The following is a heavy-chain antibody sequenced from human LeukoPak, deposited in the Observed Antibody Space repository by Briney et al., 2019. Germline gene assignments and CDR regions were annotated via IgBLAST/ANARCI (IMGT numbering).Heavy chain of an antibody. CDR1: GFTFSSYS. Sequence: PGGSLRLSCAASGFTFSSYSMNWVRQAPGKGLEWVSYISSSSSTIYYADSVKGRFTISRDNAKNTLNLQMNSLRAEDTAVYYCAREKQTYYYDSSGYYDYWGQGTLVTVSS. V-gene: IGHV3-48*04. CDR3: AREKQTYYYDSSGYYDY. J-gene: IGHJ4*02. CDR2: ISSSSSTI. D-gene: IGHD3-22*01.